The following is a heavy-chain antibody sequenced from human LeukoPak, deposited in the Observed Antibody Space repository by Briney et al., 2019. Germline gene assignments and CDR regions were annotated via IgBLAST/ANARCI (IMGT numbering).Heavy chain of an antibody. J-gene: IGHJ4*02. CDR2: ISGSGGSA. D-gene: IGHD3-22*01. V-gene: IGHV3-23*01. Sequence: GGSLRLSCAASGFTFSSYAMSWVRQAPGKGLEWVSAISGSGGSAYYADSVKGRFTISRDNSKNTLYLQMNSLRAEDTAVYYCAKEGYYYDSSGYYPPTFWGQGTLVTVSS. CDR1: GFTFSSYA. CDR3: AKEGYYYDSSGYYPPTF.